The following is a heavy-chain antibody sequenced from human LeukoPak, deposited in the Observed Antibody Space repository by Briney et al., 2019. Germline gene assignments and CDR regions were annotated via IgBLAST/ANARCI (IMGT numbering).Heavy chain of an antibody. J-gene: IGHJ6*03. V-gene: IGHV1-18*01. Sequence: ASVKVSCKASGYTFTSYGISWVRQAPGQGLEWMGWISAYNGNTNYAQKLQGRVTMTTDTSTSTAYMELRSLRSDDTAVYYCARGVVVPAAMRHYYYYMDVWGKGTTVTISS. CDR2: ISAYNGNT. CDR3: ARGVVVPAAMRHYYYYMDV. CDR1: GYTFTSYG. D-gene: IGHD2-2*01.